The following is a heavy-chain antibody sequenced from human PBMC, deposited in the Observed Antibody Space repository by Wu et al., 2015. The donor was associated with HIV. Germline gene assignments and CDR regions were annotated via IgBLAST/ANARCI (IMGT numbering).Heavy chain of an antibody. CDR1: GGTFSSYA. CDR3: AREGLLRYFDWLPTSRAFDI. CDR2: IIPIFGTA. J-gene: IGHJ3*02. V-gene: IGHV1-69*12. D-gene: IGHD3-9*01. Sequence: QVQLVQSGAEVKKPGSSVKVSCKASGGTFSSYAISWVRQAPGQGLEWMGEIIPIFGTANYAQKFQGRVTITADESTSTAYMELSSLRSEDTAVYYCAREGLLRYFDWLPTSRAFDIWAKGQWSPSLQ.